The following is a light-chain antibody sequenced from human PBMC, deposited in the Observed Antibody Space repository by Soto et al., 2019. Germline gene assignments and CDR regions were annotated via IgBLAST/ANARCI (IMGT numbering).Light chain of an antibody. Sequence: QSAMTQPPSASGSPGQSVTISCTGTSSYVGGYNYVSWYQQHPGKAPKLMISEVSKRPSGVPDRFSGSKSGNTASLTVSGLQAEDEADYYCSSFAGNNNLVFGGGTKLTVL. J-gene: IGLJ2*01. CDR1: SSYVGGYNY. CDR3: SSFAGNNNLV. V-gene: IGLV2-8*01. CDR2: EVS.